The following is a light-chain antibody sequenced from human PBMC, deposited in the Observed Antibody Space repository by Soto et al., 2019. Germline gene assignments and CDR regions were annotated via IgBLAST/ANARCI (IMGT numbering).Light chain of an antibody. V-gene: IGKV3-20*01. J-gene: IGKJ2*01. Sequence: EIVLTQSPGTLSLSPGEGATLSCRASQSVSSGYLAWYQHKPGQAPRLLIYGASTRATGIPDRFSGGGSGTDFTLTISRPEPEDFAVYYCQQYGSSPFTFGQGTRLDIK. CDR3: QQYGSSPFT. CDR2: GAS. CDR1: QSVSSGY.